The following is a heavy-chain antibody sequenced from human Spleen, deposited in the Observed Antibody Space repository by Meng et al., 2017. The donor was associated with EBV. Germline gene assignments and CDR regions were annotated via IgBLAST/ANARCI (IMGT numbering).Heavy chain of an antibody. V-gene: IGHV3-23*04. CDR2: ISGSGGST. J-gene: IGHJ4*02. Sequence: GRLVEYGGGLVQPGGSLRLSCAASGFTFSSYAMSWVRQAPGKGLEWVSAISGSGGSTYYADSVKGRFTISRDNSKNTLYLQMNSLRAEDTAVYYCAKQWLVPSRPYFDYWGQGTLVTVSS. CDR3: AKQWLVPSRPYFDY. CDR1: GFTFSSYA. D-gene: IGHD6-19*01.